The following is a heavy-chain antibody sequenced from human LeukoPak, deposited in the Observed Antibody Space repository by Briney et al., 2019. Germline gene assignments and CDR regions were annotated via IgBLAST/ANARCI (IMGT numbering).Heavy chain of an antibody. CDR3: AKEVAARDDFWSGYSAHFDY. J-gene: IGHJ4*02. CDR1: GFTFSSHD. Sequence: EGSLRLSCAASGFTFSSHDMHWVRQAPGKGLEWVAFIRYDGSNKYYADSVKGRFTISRDNSKNTLYLQMNSLRAEDTAVYYCAKEVAARDDFWSGYSAHFDYWGQGTLVTVSS. V-gene: IGHV3-30*02. D-gene: IGHD3-3*01. CDR2: IRYDGSNK.